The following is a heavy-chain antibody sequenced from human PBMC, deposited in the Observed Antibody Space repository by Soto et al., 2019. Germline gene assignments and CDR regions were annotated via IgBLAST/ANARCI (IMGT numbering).Heavy chain of an antibody. D-gene: IGHD1-1*01. V-gene: IGHV3-53*01. Sequence: DVQLVESGGGLIQPGESLRLSCAAFGFTISGKKYVAWVRQAPGKGLEWVSALYDLDGSFYAASVKGRFTTSSDSSNTTVYLQMNDLRPDYTAVYYCATWHEREHAYDVWGQGTTVTVSS. CDR3: ATWHEREHAYDV. CDR1: GFTISGKKY. CDR2: LYDLDGS. J-gene: IGHJ3*01.